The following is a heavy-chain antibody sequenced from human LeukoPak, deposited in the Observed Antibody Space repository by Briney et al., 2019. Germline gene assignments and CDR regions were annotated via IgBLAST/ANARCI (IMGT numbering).Heavy chain of an antibody. Sequence: GGSLRLSCAASGFTFSSYAMNWVRQAPGKGLEWVSGSGGSSTYYADSVKGRFTISRDNSKNTLYLQMNSLRAEDTAVYYCAKVLAPSIAARFYYYGMDVWGQGTTVTVSS. CDR2: SGGSST. J-gene: IGHJ6*02. CDR1: GFTFSSYA. V-gene: IGHV3-23*03. D-gene: IGHD6-6*01. CDR3: AKVLAPSIAARFYYYGMDV.